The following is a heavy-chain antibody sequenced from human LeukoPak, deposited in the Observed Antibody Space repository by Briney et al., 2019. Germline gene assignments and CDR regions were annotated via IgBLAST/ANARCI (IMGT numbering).Heavy chain of an antibody. Sequence: SETLSLTCTVSGGSISSSSYYWGWIRQPPGKGLEWIGSIYYSGSTYYNPSLKSRVAISVDTSKNQFSLKLSSVTAADTAVYYCARHSGSHCSSTSCYNFYYYYGMDVWGQGTTVTVSS. CDR1: GGSISSSSYY. V-gene: IGHV4-39*01. D-gene: IGHD2-2*02. CDR2: IYYSGST. J-gene: IGHJ6*02. CDR3: ARHSGSHCSSTSCYNFYYYYGMDV.